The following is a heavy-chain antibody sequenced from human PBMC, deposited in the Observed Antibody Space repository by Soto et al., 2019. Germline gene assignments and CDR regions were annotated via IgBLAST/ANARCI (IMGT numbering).Heavy chain of an antibody. CDR3: ARPLVAGTGYYYGMDV. J-gene: IGHJ6*02. CDR1: GYSFTSYW. V-gene: IGHV5-51*01. CDR2: IYPGDSDT. Sequence: GESLKISCKGSGYSFTSYWIGWVCQMPGKGLEWMGIIYPGDSDTRYSPSFQGQVTISADKSISTAYLQWSSLKASDTAMYYCARPLVAGTGYYYGMDVWGQGTTVTVSS. D-gene: IGHD6-19*01.